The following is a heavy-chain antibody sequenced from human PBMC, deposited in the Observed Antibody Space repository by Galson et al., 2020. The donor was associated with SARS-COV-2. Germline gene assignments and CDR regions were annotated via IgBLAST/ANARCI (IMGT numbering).Heavy chain of an antibody. Sequence: ETSETLSPTCAVYGGSFNGYYWSWIRQPPWKGLECICEVNHDGTINYTPSLQSPVTISVATSASQFSLKLSSVTAADTAVYYCARGPRSSTSFLRSHRPLEYFQQWGQGTLVIVSS. CDR3: ARGPRSSTSFLRSHRPLEYFQQ. J-gene: IGHJ1*01. V-gene: IGHV4-34*01. CDR1: GGSFNGYY. CDR2: VNHDGTI. D-gene: IGHD3-3*01.